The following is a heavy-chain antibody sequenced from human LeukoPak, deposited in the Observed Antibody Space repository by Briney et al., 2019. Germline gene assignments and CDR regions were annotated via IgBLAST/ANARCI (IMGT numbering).Heavy chain of an antibody. CDR3: VKALVGQTSGY. CDR1: GFSFSGYG. J-gene: IGHJ4*02. V-gene: IGHV3-30*18. D-gene: IGHD2-2*01. Sequence: PGGSLRLSCTASGFSFSGYGMHWVRQAPGKGLEWLAVISHDASDEYYAGSVKGRFTISRDNAKNTIYLQMISLRAEDTAVYYCVKALVGQTSGYWGQGTRVTVST. CDR2: ISHDASDE.